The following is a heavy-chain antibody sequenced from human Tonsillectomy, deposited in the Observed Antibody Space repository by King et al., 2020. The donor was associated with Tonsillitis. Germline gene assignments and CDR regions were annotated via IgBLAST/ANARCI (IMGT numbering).Heavy chain of an antibody. CDR3: AGGSYDLWSGYY. CDR2: IYYSGST. J-gene: IGHJ4*02. D-gene: IGHD3-3*01. V-gene: IGHV4-59*01. Sequence: QLQESGPGLVKPSETLSLTCTVSGGSISSYYWSWIRQPPGKGLEWIAYIYYSGSTNYNPSLKSRVTISVDTSKNQFSLKLSSVTAADTAVYYCAGGSYDLWSGYYWGQGTLVTVSS. CDR1: GGSISSYY.